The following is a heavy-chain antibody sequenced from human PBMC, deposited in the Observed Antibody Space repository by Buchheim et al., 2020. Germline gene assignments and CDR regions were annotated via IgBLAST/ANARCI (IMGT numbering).Heavy chain of an antibody. D-gene: IGHD4-11*01. CDR3: ARRSDRITTRPFDF. CDR2: INTYSNDI. Sequence: LVESGGGLVRPGGSLRLSCAASGFTFKSYSFNWVRQAPGKGLEWISSINTYSNDIDYAYSVRGRFTISRDDAQDSLFLQMDSLRAEDTAVYYCARRSDRITTRPFDFWGQGTL. J-gene: IGHJ4*02. CDR1: GFTFKSYS. V-gene: IGHV3-21*01.